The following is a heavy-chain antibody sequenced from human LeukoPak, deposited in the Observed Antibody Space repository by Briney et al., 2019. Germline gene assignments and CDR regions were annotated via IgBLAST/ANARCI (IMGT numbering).Heavy chain of an antibody. V-gene: IGHV3-23*01. J-gene: IGHJ4*02. CDR2: ISGGDGTT. D-gene: IGHD6-6*01. CDR3: AKAGSLDIAARQNY. Sequence: GGFLRLSCAASGFSFSNYAMTWVRQAPGKGLEWVSGISGGDGTTFYADSVRGRFTISRDNSKKTLYLQMNSLRAEDTAVYYCAKAGSLDIAARQNYWGQGTLVTVSS. CDR1: GFSFSNYA.